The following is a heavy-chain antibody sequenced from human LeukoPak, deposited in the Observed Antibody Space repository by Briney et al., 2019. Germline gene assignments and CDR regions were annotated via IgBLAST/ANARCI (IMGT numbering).Heavy chain of an antibody. CDR2: IYSGGST. Sequence: GGSLRLSCAASGVTVSSNYMSWVRQAPGKGLEWVSVIYSGGSTYYADSVKGRFTISRDNSKNTLYLQMNSLRAEGTAVYYCARESGQWLDYYFDYWGQGTLVTVSS. CDR3: ARESGQWLDYYFDY. CDR1: GVTVSSNY. V-gene: IGHV3-53*01. J-gene: IGHJ4*02. D-gene: IGHD6-19*01.